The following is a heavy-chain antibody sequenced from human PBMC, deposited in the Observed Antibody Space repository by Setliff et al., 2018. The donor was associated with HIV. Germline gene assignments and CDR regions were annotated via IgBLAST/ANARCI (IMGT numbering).Heavy chain of an antibody. D-gene: IGHD3-9*01. J-gene: IGHJ4*02. V-gene: IGHV4-39*01. CDR2: ISYTGST. Sequence: PSETLSLTCTVSGGSISSYCWNWIRQPPGKGLECIGTISYTGSTYYDPSLKSRVTISLDTSKNQFFLKLSSVTAPDTAIYYCARQTWEYYDTLTGYYRSPKNFDSWGQGTLVTVSS. CDR1: GGSISSYC. CDR3: ARQTWEYYDTLTGYYRSPKNFDS.